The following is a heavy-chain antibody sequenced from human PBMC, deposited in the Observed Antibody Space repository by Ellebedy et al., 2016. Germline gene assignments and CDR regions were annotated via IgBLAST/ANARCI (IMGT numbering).Heavy chain of an antibody. J-gene: IGHJ4*02. CDR2: ISGSGGST. CDR3: AKDRTTGTTPYYFDY. CDR1: GFTFSSYA. D-gene: IGHD1-7*01. Sequence: GESLKISXAASGFTFSSYAMSWVRQAPGKGLEWVSAISGSGGSTYYADSVKGRFTISRDNSKNTLYLQMNSLRAEDTAVYYCAKDRTTGTTPYYFDYWGQGTLVTVSS. V-gene: IGHV3-23*01.